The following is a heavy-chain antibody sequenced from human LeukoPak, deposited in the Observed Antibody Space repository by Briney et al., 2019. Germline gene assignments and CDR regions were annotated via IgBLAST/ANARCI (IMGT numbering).Heavy chain of an antibody. CDR3: ARLRWTVYYYYMDV. J-gene: IGHJ6*03. D-gene: IGHD5-12*01. V-gene: IGHV4-34*01. CDR2: INHSGST. CDR1: GGSFSGYY. Sequence: SETLSLTCAVYGGSFSGYYWSWIRQPPGKGLEWIGEINHSGSTNYNPSLKSRVTISVDTSKNQFSLKLSSVTAADTAVYYCARLRWTVYYYYMDVWGKGTTVTVSS.